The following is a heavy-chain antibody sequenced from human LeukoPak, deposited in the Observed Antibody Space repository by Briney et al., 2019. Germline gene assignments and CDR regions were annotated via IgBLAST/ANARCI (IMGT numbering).Heavy chain of an antibody. CDR1: GGSISSSSYY. Sequence: SETLSLTCTVSGGSISSSSYYWGWIRQPPGKGLEWIVSIYYSGSTYYNPSLKSRVTISVDTSKNQFSLKLSSVTAADTAVYYCASRRDDSSGWFSIDYWGQGTLVTVSS. V-gene: IGHV4-39*01. J-gene: IGHJ4*02. CDR2: IYYSGST. CDR3: ASRRDDSSGWFSIDY. D-gene: IGHD6-19*01.